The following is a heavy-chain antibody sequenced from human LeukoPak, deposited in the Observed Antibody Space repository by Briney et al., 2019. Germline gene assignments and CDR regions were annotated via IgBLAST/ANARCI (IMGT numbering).Heavy chain of an antibody. CDR2: IKQDGSEK. V-gene: IGHV3-7*01. J-gene: IGHJ4*02. CDR3: AKDRFGTAAAGTVLRKAPFDY. Sequence: GGSLRLSCAASGFTFSSYWLSWVRQAPGKGLEWVANIKQDGSEKYYVDSVKGQFTISRDNAKNSLYLQMNSLRAEDTAVYYCAKDRFGTAAAGTVLRKAPFDYWGQGTLVTVSS. CDR1: GFTFSSYW. D-gene: IGHD6-13*01.